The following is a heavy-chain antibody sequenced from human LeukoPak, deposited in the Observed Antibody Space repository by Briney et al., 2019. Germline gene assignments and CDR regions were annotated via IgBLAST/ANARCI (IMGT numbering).Heavy chain of an antibody. D-gene: IGHD3-3*01. CDR2: MNPNSGNT. CDR1: GYTFTSYD. CDR3: ARALTYDFWSGYYRDYFDY. J-gene: IGHJ4*02. Sequence: ASVKVSCKASGYTFTSYDINWVRQATGQGLEWMGWMNPNSGNTGYAQKFQGRVTMTRDTSISTAYMELSRLRSDDTAVYYCARALTYDFWSGYYRDYFDYWGQGTLVTVSS. V-gene: IGHV1-8*02.